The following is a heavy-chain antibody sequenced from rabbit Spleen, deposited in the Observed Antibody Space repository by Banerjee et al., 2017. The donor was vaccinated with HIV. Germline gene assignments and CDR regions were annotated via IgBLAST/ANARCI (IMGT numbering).Heavy chain of an antibody. CDR3: ARDTSSSFSSYGMDL. CDR1: GVSFSGSSY. Sequence: QSLEESGGDLVKPGASLTLTCIASGVSFSGSSYMCWVRQAPGKGLEWIACIEAGGSAFTYFATWAKGRFTISKTSSTTVTLQMTSLTAADTATYFCARDTSSSFSSYGMDLWGQGTLVTVS. J-gene: IGHJ6*01. V-gene: IGHV1S40*01. CDR2: IEAGGSAFT. D-gene: IGHD1-1*01.